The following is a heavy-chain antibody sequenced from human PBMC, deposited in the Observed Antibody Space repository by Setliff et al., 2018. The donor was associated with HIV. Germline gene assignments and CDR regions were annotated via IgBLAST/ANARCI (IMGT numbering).Heavy chain of an antibody. V-gene: IGHV5-51*01. CDR1: GYSFTRYW. CDR2: IYPGDSDT. CDR3: ANSHSAYFVEAFDI. J-gene: IGHJ3*02. Sequence: GESLKISCQGSGYSFTRYWIGWVRQMPGKGLEWMGIIYPGDSDTTYSPSFPGQVTISADKSISTAYLQWSSLKASDTAMYYCANSHSAYFVEAFDIWGQGTMVTVSS. D-gene: IGHD3-22*01.